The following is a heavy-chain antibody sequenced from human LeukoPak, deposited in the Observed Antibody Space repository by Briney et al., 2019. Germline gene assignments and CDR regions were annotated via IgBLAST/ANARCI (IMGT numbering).Heavy chain of an antibody. CDR3: AREGLRLGELSCSVNAFDI. D-gene: IGHD3-16*02. CDR1: GGSITSACYC. CDR2: FYTSGST. Sequence: SQTLSLTCPVSGGSITSACYCWSWIPQPPGKGLEWIRRFYTSGSTNYTPSLKSRVTISVDTPKNQFSLKLSSVTAACTVVYHCAREGLRLGELSCSVNAFDIWGQGTMVTVSS. V-gene: IGHV4-61*02. J-gene: IGHJ3*02.